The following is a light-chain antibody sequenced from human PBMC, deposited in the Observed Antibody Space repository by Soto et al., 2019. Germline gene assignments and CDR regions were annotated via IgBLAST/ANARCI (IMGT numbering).Light chain of an antibody. CDR1: QVVHTY. V-gene: IGKV1-27*01. CDR3: QRYATDPLT. Sequence: DIQMTQSPSSLSASVGDTVTITCRASQVVHTYLAWYQQRPGKVPKLLIDAASTLQSGVPSRFSGSGSGTDFTLTISSLQPEDVATYYCQRYATDPLTFGGGTHVEIK. CDR2: AAS. J-gene: IGKJ4*01.